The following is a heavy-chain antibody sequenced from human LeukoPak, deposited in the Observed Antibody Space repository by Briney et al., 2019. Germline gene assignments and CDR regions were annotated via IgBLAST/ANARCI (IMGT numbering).Heavy chain of an antibody. J-gene: IGHJ3*02. CDR3: AKDHYGDYQTAIDI. D-gene: IGHD4-17*01. CDR1: GFTFDDYA. V-gene: IGHV3-9*03. CDR2: SSWNSGSI. Sequence: GRSLRLSCAASGFTFDDYAMHWVRQAPGKGLEWVSGSSWNSGSIGYADSVKGRFTISRDNAKNSLYLQMNSLRAEDMALYYCAKDHYGDYQTAIDIWGQGTMVTVSS.